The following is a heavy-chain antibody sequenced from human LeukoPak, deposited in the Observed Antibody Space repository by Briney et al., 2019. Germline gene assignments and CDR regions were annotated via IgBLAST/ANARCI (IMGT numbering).Heavy chain of an antibody. CDR2: IIPIFGTA. J-gene: IGHJ4*02. V-gene: IGHV1-69*06. CDR1: GGTFSSYA. Sequence: GASVKVSCKASGGTFSSYAISWVRQAPGQGLEWMGGIIPIFGTANYAQKFQGRVTITADKSTSTAYMELSSLRSEDTAVYYCARVGYYDILTGSYDPALFDYWGQGTLVTVSS. CDR3: ARVGYYDILTGSYDPALFDY. D-gene: IGHD3-9*01.